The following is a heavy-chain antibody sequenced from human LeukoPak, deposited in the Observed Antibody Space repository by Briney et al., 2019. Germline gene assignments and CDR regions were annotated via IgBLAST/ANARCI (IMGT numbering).Heavy chain of an antibody. CDR3: ARGRYGDYLWYYYYMDV. CDR1: GGSISSSSYY. CDR2: IYYGGST. D-gene: IGHD4-17*01. J-gene: IGHJ6*03. V-gene: IGHV4-39*07. Sequence: SETLSLTCNVSGGSISSSSYYWGWIRQPPGKGLEWIGSIYYGGSTYYNSSLKSRVTISVDTSKNQFSLKLSSVTAADTAVYYCARGRYGDYLWYYYYMDVWGKGTTVTISS.